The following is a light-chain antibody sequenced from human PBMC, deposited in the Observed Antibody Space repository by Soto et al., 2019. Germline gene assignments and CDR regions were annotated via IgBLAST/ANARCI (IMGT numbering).Light chain of an antibody. J-gene: IGKJ5*01. CDR3: QQYNNWPPIS. Sequence: ETVITQSPATLSVSPGERATLSCRASQSVSSKLAWYQKKPGQGPRLLIHSASTRATGIPARFSGSGFGTEFTLTISSLQSEDFAVYYCQQYNNWPPISFGQGTRLEIK. CDR1: QSVSSK. CDR2: SAS. V-gene: IGKV3-15*01.